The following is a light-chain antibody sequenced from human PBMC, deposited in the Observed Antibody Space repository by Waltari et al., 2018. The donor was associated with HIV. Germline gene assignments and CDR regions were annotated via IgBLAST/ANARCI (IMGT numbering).Light chain of an antibody. CDR1: SSNVGSYNL. J-gene: IGLJ2*01. CDR2: EVR. V-gene: IGLV2-23*02. Sequence: QSALTQPASVSGSPGQSLTISCTGTSSNVGSYNLVSWYQQHPGIAPKLMIYEVRKRPSGVSNRFSGSKSGNTASLTISGLQAEDEADYYCCSYTGTNPFLLFGGGTKLTVL. CDR3: CSYTGTNPFLL.